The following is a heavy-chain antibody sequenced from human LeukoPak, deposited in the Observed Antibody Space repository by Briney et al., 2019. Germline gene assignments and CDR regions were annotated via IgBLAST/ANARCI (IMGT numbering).Heavy chain of an antibody. CDR2: IKQDGSDK. Sequence: GGSLRLSCAASGFTFSDYWMTWVRQVPGKGLEWVANIKQDGSDKDYVDSVKGRFTISRDNAKNSLYLQMDSLRVENTAVYYCARKGGYSSGYYNWGQRTLVTVSP. CDR3: ARKGGYSSGYYN. CDR1: GFTFSDYW. V-gene: IGHV3-7*01. D-gene: IGHD3-22*01. J-gene: IGHJ4*02.